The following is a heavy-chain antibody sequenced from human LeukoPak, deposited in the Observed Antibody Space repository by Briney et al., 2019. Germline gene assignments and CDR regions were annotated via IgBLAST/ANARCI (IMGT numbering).Heavy chain of an antibody. D-gene: IGHD2-15*01. CDR2: IIPIFGTA. CDR3: ARVSRYCSGGSCYVHYYYYGMDV. J-gene: IGHJ6*02. V-gene: IGHV1-69*01. CDR1: GGTFSSYA. Sequence: ASVKVSCKASGGTFSSYAISWVRQAPGQGLEWMGGIIPIFGTANYAQKFQGRVTITADESTSTAYMELSSLRSEDTAVYYCARVSRYCSGGSCYVHYYYYGMDVWGQGTTVTVSS.